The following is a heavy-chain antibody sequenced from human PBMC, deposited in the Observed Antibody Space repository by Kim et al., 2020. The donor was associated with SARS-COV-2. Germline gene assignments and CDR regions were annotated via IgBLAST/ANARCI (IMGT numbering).Heavy chain of an antibody. J-gene: IGHJ3*02. CDR1: GYTFTSYY. D-gene: IGHD2-21*02. CDR2: INPSGGST. V-gene: IGHV1-46*01. Sequence: ASVKVSCKASGYTFTSYYMHWVRQAPGQGLEWMGIINPSGGSTSYPQKFQGRVTMTRDTSTSTVYMELSSLRSEDTAVYYCASPSGRVTAFDAFDIWGQGTMVTVSS. CDR3: ASPSGRVTAFDAFDI.